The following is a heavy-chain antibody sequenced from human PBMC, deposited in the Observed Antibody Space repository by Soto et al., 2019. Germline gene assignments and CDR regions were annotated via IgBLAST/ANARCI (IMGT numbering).Heavy chain of an antibody. CDR3: AREVPLLYSGFDY. CDR1: GFTFSSYA. J-gene: IGHJ4*02. CDR2: IYSGGST. D-gene: IGHD2-2*02. V-gene: IGHV3-53*01. Sequence: GGSLRLSCVPSGFTFSSYAMSWVRQAPGKGLEWVSVIYSGGSTYYADSVKGRFTISRDNSKNTLYLQMNSLRAEDTAVYYCAREVPLLYSGFDYWGQGTLVTVSS.